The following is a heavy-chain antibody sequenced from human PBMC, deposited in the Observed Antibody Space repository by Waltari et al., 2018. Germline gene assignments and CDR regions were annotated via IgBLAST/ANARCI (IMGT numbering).Heavy chain of an antibody. CDR3: ARALGGPSRRLQFHY. CDR1: GGSFSGYS. Sequence: QVQLQQWGAGLLKPSETLSLTCAVYGGSFSGYSWSWIRQPPGKGLEWIGEINHSGSTNYNPSLKSRVTISVDTSKNQFSLKLSSVTAADTAVYYCARALGGPSRRLQFHYWGQGTLVTVSS. V-gene: IGHV4-34*01. D-gene: IGHD3-10*01. CDR2: INHSGST. J-gene: IGHJ4*02.